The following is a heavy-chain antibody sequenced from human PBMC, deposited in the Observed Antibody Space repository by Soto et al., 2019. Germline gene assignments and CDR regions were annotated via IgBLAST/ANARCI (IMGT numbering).Heavy chain of an antibody. CDR3: ASQPAVWPYNWFDP. CDR1: GFTFSSFE. CDR2: ISSSGSTI. D-gene: IGHD2-2*01. Sequence: HPWGSLRLSCAASGFTFSSFEMNWVRQAPGKRLEWVSYISSSGSTIYYADSVKGRFTISRDNAKNSLYLQMNSLRVEDTSVYYCASQPAVWPYNWFDPWGQGTLVTVSS. J-gene: IGHJ5*02. V-gene: IGHV3-48*03.